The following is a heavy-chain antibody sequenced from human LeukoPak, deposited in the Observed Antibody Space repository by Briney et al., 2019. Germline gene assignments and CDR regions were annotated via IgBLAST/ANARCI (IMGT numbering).Heavy chain of an antibody. D-gene: IGHD2-2*02. V-gene: IGHV4-39*01. J-gene: IGHJ4*02. CDR1: GGSISSSSYY. Sequence: PSETLSLTCTVSGGSISSSSYYWGWIRQPPGKGLEWFGSIYYSGSTYYNPSLKSRVTISVDTSKNQFSLKLSSVTAADTAVYYCARHSDSLVVPAAIGLFDYWGQGTLVTVSS. CDR2: IYYSGST. CDR3: ARHSDSLVVPAAIGLFDY.